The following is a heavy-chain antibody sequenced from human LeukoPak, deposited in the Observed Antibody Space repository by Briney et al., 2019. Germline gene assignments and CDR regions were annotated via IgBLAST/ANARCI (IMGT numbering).Heavy chain of an antibody. V-gene: IGHV3-23*01. Sequence: GGSLRLSCAVSGITLSNYVMSWVRQAPGKGLEWVAGISGGGGGTNYADSVKGRFTISRDNPKNTLFLQMNSLRAEDTAVYFCAKRGVVIRVILVGFHKEAYYFDSWGQGALVTVSS. CDR2: ISGGGGGT. CDR1: GITLSNYV. CDR3: AKRGVVIRVILVGFHKEAYYFDS. D-gene: IGHD3-22*01. J-gene: IGHJ4*02.